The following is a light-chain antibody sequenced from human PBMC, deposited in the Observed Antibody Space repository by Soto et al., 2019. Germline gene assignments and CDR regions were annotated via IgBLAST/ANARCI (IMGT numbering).Light chain of an antibody. Sequence: DNQMTQSPSSLSASVGERVTITCRASQDIGNYLAWYQQKPGKVPTLLIYAASTLQPGVPSRFSGSGSGTDFTLTISSLQPEDIATYYCQKYDSAPRTFGQGTKGEI. V-gene: IGKV1-27*01. CDR2: AAS. J-gene: IGKJ1*01. CDR3: QKYDSAPRT. CDR1: QDIGNY.